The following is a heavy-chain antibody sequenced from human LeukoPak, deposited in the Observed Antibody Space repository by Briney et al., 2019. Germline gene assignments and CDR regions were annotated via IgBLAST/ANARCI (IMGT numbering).Heavy chain of an antibody. D-gene: IGHD1-14*01. V-gene: IGHV3-21*05. CDR1: ASGVDFSSHS. CDR3: AREYNSRATFDY. CDR2: IHSSGNYI. Sequence: TGGSLRLSCTASASGVDFSSHSMNWVRQAPGQGLEWISYIHSSGNYIFDAASVKGRFTVSRDNARNSLYLQMNSLRAEDTAIYYCAREYNSRATFDYWGQGTLVTVSS. J-gene: IGHJ4*02.